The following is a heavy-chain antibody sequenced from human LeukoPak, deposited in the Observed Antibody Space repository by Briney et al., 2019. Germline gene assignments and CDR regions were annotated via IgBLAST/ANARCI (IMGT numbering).Heavy chain of an antibody. CDR2: IYYSGST. CDR3: ARALGGNWFDP. V-gene: IGHV4-39*07. J-gene: IGHJ5*02. CDR1: GGSISSSSHY. D-gene: IGHD2-15*01. Sequence: KPSETLSLTCTVSGGSISSSSHYWGWIRQPPGKGLEWIGSIYYSGSTYYNPSLKSRVTISVDTSKNQFSLKLSSVTAADTAVYYCARALGGNWFDPWGQGTLVTVSS.